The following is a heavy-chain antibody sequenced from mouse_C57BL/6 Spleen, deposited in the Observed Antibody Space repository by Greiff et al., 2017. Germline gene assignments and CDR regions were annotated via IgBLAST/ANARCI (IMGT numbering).Heavy chain of an antibody. CDR1: GFTFSSYA. CDR3: TRDEGSSGYYFDY. J-gene: IGHJ2*01. CDR2: ISSGGDYI. V-gene: IGHV5-9-1*02. D-gene: IGHD3-2*02. Sequence: EVHLVESGEGLVKPGGSLKLSCAASGFTFSSYAMSWVRQTPEKRLEWVAYISSGGDYIYYADTVKGRFTISRDNARNTLYLQMSSLKSEDTAMYYCTRDEGSSGYYFDYWGQGTTRTVSS.